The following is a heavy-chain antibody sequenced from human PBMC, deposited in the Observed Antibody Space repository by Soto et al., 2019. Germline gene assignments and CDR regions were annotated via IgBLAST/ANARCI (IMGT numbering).Heavy chain of an antibody. J-gene: IGHJ4*02. CDR3: AKDYDGGLTGAHFDH. Sequence: EVQLLESGGGLVQPGGSLRLSCAASGFTFVSFAMSWVRQVPGKGLEWVSIISGSDGGTYYANSVKGRFTISRDDSVNKVYQQMNSLTAEDTAVYYCAKDYDGGLTGAHFDHRGQGTLVTVSS. CDR1: GFTFVSFA. D-gene: IGHD1-20*01. V-gene: IGHV3-23*01. CDR2: ISGSDGGT.